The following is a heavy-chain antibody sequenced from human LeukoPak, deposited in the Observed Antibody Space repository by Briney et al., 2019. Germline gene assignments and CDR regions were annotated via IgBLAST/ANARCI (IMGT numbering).Heavy chain of an antibody. Sequence: SETLSLTCTVSGGSISSSNYYWGWIRQPPGKGLEWIGYIYYSGSTNYNPSLKSRVTISVDTSKNQFSLKLSSVTAADTAVYYCARVGTGPAWQLVYSYYMDVWGKGTTVTVSS. D-gene: IGHD6-6*01. CDR3: ARVGTGPAWQLVYSYYMDV. CDR1: GGSISSSNYY. V-gene: IGHV4-61*05. J-gene: IGHJ6*03. CDR2: IYYSGST.